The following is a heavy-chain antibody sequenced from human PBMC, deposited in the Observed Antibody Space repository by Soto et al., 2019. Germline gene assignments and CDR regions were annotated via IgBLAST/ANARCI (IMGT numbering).Heavy chain of an antibody. Sequence: EVQLVASGGGLVQPGGSLRLSCAAYGFTFSNSWMHWVRQAPGKGLVCVSRINPTGSGTSYADSVKGRFSISRDTAKNSLSLQMNSLRGEDTAVYYCARVRNGEYSFDYWGQGTLGTVSS. CDR3: ARVRNGEYSFDY. J-gene: IGHJ4*02. V-gene: IGHV3-74*01. D-gene: IGHD3-10*01. CDR1: GFTFSNSW. CDR2: INPTGSGT.